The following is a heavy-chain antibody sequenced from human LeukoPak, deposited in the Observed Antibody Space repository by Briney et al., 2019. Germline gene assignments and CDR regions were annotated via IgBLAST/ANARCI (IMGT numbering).Heavy chain of an antibody. V-gene: IGHV3-53*01. CDR2: IYSGGST. CDR3: ARGLYLKYGMDV. Sequence: PGGSLRLSCAASGFTVSSNYMSWVRQAPGKGLEWVSVIYSGGSTYYADSVKGRFIISRDNSKNTLYLQMNSLRAEDTAVYYCARGLYLKYGMDVWGQGTTVTVSS. CDR1: GFTVSSNY. J-gene: IGHJ6*02. D-gene: IGHD2-8*01.